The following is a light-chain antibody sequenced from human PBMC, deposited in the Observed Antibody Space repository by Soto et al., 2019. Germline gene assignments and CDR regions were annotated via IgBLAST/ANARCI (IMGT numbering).Light chain of an antibody. CDR1: QSLMHSNGYNY. CDR3: MQALQSPLA. V-gene: IGKV2-28*01. CDR2: LAS. Sequence: DIVVTQSPLSLPVTPGEPASIACKSSQSLMHSNGYNYLDWYLQKPGQSPQLLIHLASYRASGVPDRCSGSGSGTDFTLKISRVEAEDVGVYYCMQALQSPLAFGQGTRVEIK. J-gene: IGKJ1*01.